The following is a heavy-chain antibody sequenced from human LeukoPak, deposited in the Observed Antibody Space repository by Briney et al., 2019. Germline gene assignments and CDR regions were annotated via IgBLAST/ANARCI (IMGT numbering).Heavy chain of an antibody. V-gene: IGHV3-21*01. J-gene: IGHJ4*02. CDR2: ISSSSYI. CDR1: GFTFSSYR. D-gene: IGHD6-13*01. Sequence: GGSLRLSCAASGFTFSSYRMNWVRQAPGKGLEWVSSISSSSYIYYADSVKGRFTISRDNAKNSLFLQMNSLRAEDTAVYYCARDASGYSSTSGNDYWGQGTLVTVSS. CDR3: ARDASGYSSTSGNDY.